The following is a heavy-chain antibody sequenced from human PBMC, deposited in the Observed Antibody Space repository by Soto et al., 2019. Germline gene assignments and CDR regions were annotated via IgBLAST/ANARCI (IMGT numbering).Heavy chain of an antibody. J-gene: IGHJ4*02. CDR3: ARSSGYYYVGYYFDY. CDR2: IYYSGST. CDR1: GGSLSSYY. D-gene: IGHD3-22*01. Sequence: SETLSLTCTVSGGSLSSYYWSWIRQPPGKGLEWIGYIYYSGSTNYNPSLKSRVTISVDTSKNQFSLKLSSVTAADTAVYYCARSSGYYYVGYYFDYGAQGTLVPVPS. V-gene: IGHV4-59*01.